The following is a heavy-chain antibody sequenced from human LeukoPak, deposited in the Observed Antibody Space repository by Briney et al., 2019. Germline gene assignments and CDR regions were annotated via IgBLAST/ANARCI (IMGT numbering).Heavy chain of an antibody. Sequence: GGSLRLSCVASGFSFSNLAMGWVRQAPGKGLVWVSRINTDGSRTDYADSVRGRFTISRDNAKNTLSLQMNSLTAEDTAVYYCVRSMSGRNDFWGQGTLVTVSS. D-gene: IGHD3-3*01. V-gene: IGHV3-74*01. CDR1: GFSFSNLA. CDR2: INTDGSRT. CDR3: VRSMSGRNDF. J-gene: IGHJ4*02.